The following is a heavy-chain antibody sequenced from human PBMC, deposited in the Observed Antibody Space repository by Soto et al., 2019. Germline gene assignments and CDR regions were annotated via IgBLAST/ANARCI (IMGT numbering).Heavy chain of an antibody. CDR1: GGTFSSYA. CDR2: IIPIFGTA. CDR3: ARGGSGYDYYYCGMDV. V-gene: IGHV1-69*06. J-gene: IGHJ6*02. Sequence: SVKVSCKASGGTFSSYAISWVRQAPGQGLEWMGGIIPIFGTANYAQKFQGRVTITADKSTSTAYMELSSLRSEDTAVYYCARGGSGYDYYYCGMDVWGQGTTVTVSS. D-gene: IGHD5-12*01.